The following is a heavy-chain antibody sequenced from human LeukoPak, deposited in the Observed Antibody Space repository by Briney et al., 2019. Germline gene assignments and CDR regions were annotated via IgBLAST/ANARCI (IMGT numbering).Heavy chain of an antibody. CDR2: INTDGSIT. J-gene: IGHJ4*02. D-gene: IGHD3-10*01. V-gene: IGHV3-74*01. CDR1: GFTFSDYW. CDR3: ARDRGPRTGFMVREAYDY. Sequence: GGSLRLSCAASGFTFSDYWIHWVRQAPGKGLVWVSRINTDGSITNYADSVKGRFSISGDNAKNTLYLQMSSLRAEDTAVYYCARDRGPRTGFMVREAYDYWGQGTLVTVSS.